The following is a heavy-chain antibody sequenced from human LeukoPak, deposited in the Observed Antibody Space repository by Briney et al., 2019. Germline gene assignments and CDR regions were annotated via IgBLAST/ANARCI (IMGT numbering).Heavy chain of an antibody. CDR3: ARRAGAYSHPYDY. Sequence: GGSLRLSCTVSGFTVSSNTMSWVRQAPGKGLEWVSFIYSGDTHYSDSVKGRFTISRDHSKNTLYLQMNSLRAEDTAVYYCARRAGAYSHPYDYWGQGTLVTVSS. V-gene: IGHV3-53*01. D-gene: IGHD4/OR15-4a*01. J-gene: IGHJ4*02. CDR2: IYSGDT. CDR1: GFTVSSNT.